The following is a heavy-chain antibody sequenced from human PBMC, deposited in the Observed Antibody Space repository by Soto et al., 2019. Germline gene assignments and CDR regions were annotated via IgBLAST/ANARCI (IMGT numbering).Heavy chain of an antibody. CDR3: AKERDSRGFYDY. V-gene: IGHV3-23*01. CDR2: ISGSGGRT. J-gene: IGHJ4*02. Sequence: PGGSLRLSXAASGFTYSTYAMTWVRQAPGKGLEWVSAISGSGGRTYYADSVKGQFTISRDNSKNTLYLEMNILRAEDTAVYYCAKERDSRGFYDYLGQGTLVTVS. CDR1: GFTYSTYA. D-gene: IGHD5-12*01.